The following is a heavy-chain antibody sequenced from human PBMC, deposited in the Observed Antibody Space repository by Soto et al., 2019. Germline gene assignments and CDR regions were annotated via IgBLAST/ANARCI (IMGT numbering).Heavy chain of an antibody. CDR3: AQQQLVTGGDY. Sequence: QVQLVESGGGVVQPGRSLRLSCAASGFTFSSYAMHWVRQAPGKGLEWVAVISYDGSNKYYADSVKGRFTISRDNSKNTLYLHMNSLRAEDTAVYYCAQQQLVTGGDYWGQGTLVTVSS. D-gene: IGHD6-13*01. J-gene: IGHJ4*02. V-gene: IGHV3-30-3*01. CDR2: ISYDGSNK. CDR1: GFTFSSYA.